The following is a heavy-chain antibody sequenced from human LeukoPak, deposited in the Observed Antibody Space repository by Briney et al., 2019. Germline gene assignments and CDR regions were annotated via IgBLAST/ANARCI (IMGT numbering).Heavy chain of an antibody. CDR1: GFTFSSYA. V-gene: IGHV3-23*01. Sequence: PGGSLRLSCAASGFTFSSYAMSWVRQAPGKGLEWVSAISGSGGSTYYADSAKGRFTISRDNSKNTLYLQMNSLRAEGTAVYYCAKVGKAARIIGTTSRYYYYYMDVWGKGTTVTISS. J-gene: IGHJ6*03. D-gene: IGHD1-20*01. CDR3: AKVGKAARIIGTTSRYYYYYMDV. CDR2: ISGSGGST.